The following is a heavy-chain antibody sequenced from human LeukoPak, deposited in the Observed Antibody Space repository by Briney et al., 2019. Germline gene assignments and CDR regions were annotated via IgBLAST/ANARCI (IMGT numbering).Heavy chain of an antibody. V-gene: IGHV3-33*01. Sequence: PGGSLRLSCAASGFTFSSYGMHWVRQAPGKGLEWVAVIWYDGSNKYYADSVKGRFTISRDNSKNTLYLQMNSLRAEDTAVYYCARDTYYYDSSGYYYTYFDYWGQGTLVTVSS. CDR3: ARDTYYYDSSGYYYTYFDY. CDR2: IWYDGSNK. J-gene: IGHJ4*02. D-gene: IGHD3-22*01. CDR1: GFTFSSYG.